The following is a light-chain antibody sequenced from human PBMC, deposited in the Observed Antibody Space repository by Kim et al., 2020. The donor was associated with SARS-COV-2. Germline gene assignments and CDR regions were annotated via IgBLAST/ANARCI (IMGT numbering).Light chain of an antibody. CDR1: KLGDQY. J-gene: IGLJ3*02. Sequence: SYELTQPPSVSVSPGQTASITCSGDKLGDQYACWYQQKPGQSPVLVIYQDSKRPSGIPERFSGSNYGNTATLTISGTQAMDEADYYCQAWDSSTAWVLGG. CDR2: QDS. V-gene: IGLV3-1*01. CDR3: QAWDSSTAWV.